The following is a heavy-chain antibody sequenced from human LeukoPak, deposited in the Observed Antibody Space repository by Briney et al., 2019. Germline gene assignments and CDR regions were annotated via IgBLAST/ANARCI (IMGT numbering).Heavy chain of an antibody. CDR1: GFTFSTYW. D-gene: IGHD1-1*01. CDR2: TNADGSST. CDR3: ARGGLEPVDY. Sequence: GGSLRLSCAASGFTFSTYWMHWVRQAPGKGLVWVSRTNADGSSTSYADSVKGRFTISRDNAKDTLYLQMNSLRADDTAVYYCARGGLEPVDYWGQGTLVTVSS. J-gene: IGHJ4*02. V-gene: IGHV3-74*01.